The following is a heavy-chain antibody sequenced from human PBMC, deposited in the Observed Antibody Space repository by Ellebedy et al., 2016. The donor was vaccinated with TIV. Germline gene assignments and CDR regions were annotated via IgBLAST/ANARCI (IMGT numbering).Heavy chain of an antibody. D-gene: IGHD4-17*01. CDR3: SRHTDYALDY. CDR1: GFAFSRYW. CDR2: IYSDGTTT. Sequence: GESLKISCEASGFAFSRYWMLWVRQAPGEGLEFVSVIYSDGTTTAYADSVKGRFTISRDNAKNSLYLQMNSLRAEDTAVYYCSRHTDYALDYWGQGALVTVSS. J-gene: IGHJ4*02. V-gene: IGHV3-74*01.